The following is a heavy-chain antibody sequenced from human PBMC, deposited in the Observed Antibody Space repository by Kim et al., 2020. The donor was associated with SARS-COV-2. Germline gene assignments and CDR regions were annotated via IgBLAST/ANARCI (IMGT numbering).Heavy chain of an antibody. V-gene: IGHV3-21*01. CDR2: ISSSSSYI. Sequence: GGSLRLSCAASGFTFSSYSMNWVRQAPGKGLEWVSSISSSSSYIYYADSVKGRFTISRDNAKNSLYLQMNSLRAEDTAVYYCARDRSSGPPGRYFDLWGRGTLVTVSS. CDR1: GFTFSSYS. CDR3: ARDRSSGPPGRYFDL. J-gene: IGHJ2*01. D-gene: IGHD3-22*01.